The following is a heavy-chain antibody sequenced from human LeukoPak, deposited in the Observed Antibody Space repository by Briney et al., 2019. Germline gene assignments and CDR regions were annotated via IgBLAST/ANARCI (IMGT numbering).Heavy chain of an antibody. CDR3: VRRQALRGRHRAFDP. V-gene: IGHV1-69*05. CDR1: GGTFSNYA. Sequence: SVEVSCKASGGTFSNYAVSWVRQAPGQGLEWLGGIIPMFGAAKYAQKFQGRVTVTTDEGTTTAYMELISLRSEDTAVCYCVRRQALRGRHRAFDPWGQGTLVTVTS. D-gene: IGHD6-25*01. CDR2: IIPMFGAA. J-gene: IGHJ5*02.